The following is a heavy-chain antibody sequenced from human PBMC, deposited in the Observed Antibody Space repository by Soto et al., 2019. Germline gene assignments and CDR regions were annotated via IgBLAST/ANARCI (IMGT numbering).Heavy chain of an antibody. CDR1: GFTFSSYG. Sequence: QVQLVESGGGVVQPGRSLRLSCAASGFTFSSYGMHWVRQAPGKGLEWVAVISYDGSNKYYADSVKGRFTISRDNSKNKLYLQMNSLRAEDTAVYYCAKDTGSSGWSFDYWGQGTLVTVSS. CDR2: ISYDGSNK. V-gene: IGHV3-30*18. CDR3: AKDTGSSGWSFDY. J-gene: IGHJ4*02. D-gene: IGHD6-19*01.